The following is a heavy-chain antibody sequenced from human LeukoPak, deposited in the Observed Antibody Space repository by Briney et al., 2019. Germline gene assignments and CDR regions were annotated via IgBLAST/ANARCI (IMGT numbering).Heavy chain of an antibody. J-gene: IGHJ6*03. Sequence: GGSLRLSCAASGFTFSSYGMHWVRQAPGKGLEWVAVISYDGSNKYYADSVKGRFTISRDNSKNTLYLQMNSLRAEDTAVYYCARGEVGAPRDYYYYYMDVWGKGTTVTVSS. CDR3: ARGEVGAPRDYYYYYMDV. CDR1: GFTFSSYG. CDR2: ISYDGSNK. V-gene: IGHV3-30*03. D-gene: IGHD1-26*01.